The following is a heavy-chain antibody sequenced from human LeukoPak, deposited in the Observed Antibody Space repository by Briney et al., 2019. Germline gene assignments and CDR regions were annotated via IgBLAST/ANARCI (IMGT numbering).Heavy chain of an antibody. J-gene: IGHJ3*02. CDR2: IPSGGGT. Sequence: GGSLRLSWAASGFTFSTYGMSWVRQAPGKGLQWVSAIPSGGGTYYADSVKGRFTISRDNSKNTLYLQMNSLQSEDTAVYYCAKSNGYGLVDIWGQGTMVTVSS. D-gene: IGHD3-10*01. CDR3: AKSNGYGLVDI. CDR1: GFTFSTYG. V-gene: IGHV3-23*01.